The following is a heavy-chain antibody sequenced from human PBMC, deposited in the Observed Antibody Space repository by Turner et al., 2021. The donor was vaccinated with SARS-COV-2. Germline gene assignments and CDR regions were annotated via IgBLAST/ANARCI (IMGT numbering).Heavy chain of an antibody. CDR2: IYYSGST. V-gene: IGHV4-39*01. Sequence: QLQLQESGPGLVKPSETLSLTCPVSGGSSSSSSYYWGWIRQPPGKGLEWIGSIYYSGSTYYNPSLKSRVTISVDTSKNQFSLKLSSVTAADTAVYYCARHWEVAAAAYLARFDPWGQGTLVTVSS. J-gene: IGHJ5*02. CDR3: ARHWEVAAAAYLARFDP. CDR1: GGSSSSSSYY. D-gene: IGHD6-13*01.